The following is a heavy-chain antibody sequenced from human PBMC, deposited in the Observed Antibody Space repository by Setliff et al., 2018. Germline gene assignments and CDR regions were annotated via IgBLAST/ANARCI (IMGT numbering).Heavy chain of an antibody. Sequence: EASVKVSCKAAGYTFTSFFLHWVRQAPGQRPEWMGVINPSGGVTTYARKFQGRISMTRNTSTRTVDMELRSLRSDDTAVYYCARIGAPSWDTSGRPEHVDGMDVWGQGTTVTVSS. CDR3: ARIGAPSWDTSGRPEHVDGMDV. J-gene: IGHJ6*02. CDR1: GYTFTSFF. V-gene: IGHV1-46*01. D-gene: IGHD3-22*01. CDR2: INPSGGVT.